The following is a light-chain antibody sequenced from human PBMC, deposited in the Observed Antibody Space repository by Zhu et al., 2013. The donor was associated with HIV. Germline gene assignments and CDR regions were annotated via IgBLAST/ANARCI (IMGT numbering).Light chain of an antibody. J-gene: IGKJ1*01. CDR2: GAS. Sequence: EIVLTQSPATLPVSPGERATLSCRASQRVSNNVAWYQQRPGQPPRLLIFGASTRATGIPARFSGSGFGTEFTLTISSLQSEDFAIYYCHQYNDWPPGPFGQGTKVDIK. V-gene: IGKV3-15*01. CDR1: QRVSNN. CDR3: HQYNDWPPGP.